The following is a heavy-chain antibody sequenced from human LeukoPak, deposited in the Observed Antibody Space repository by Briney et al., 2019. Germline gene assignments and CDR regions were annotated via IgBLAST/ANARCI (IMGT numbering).Heavy chain of an antibody. CDR1: GGTFSSYA. Sequence: ASVKVSCKASGGTFSSYAISWVRQAPDQGLKWRERIIPIFGTASCAQKFQGRVTITTDESTSTAYMELSSLRSEDTAVYYCARDRWTAMVTWYFDYWGQGTLVTVSS. D-gene: IGHD5-18*01. V-gene: IGHV1-69*05. J-gene: IGHJ4*02. CDR3: ARDRWTAMVTWYFDY. CDR2: IIPIFGTA.